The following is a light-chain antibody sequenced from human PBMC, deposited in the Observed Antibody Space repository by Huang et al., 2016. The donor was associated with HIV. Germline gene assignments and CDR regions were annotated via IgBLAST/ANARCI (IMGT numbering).Light chain of an antibody. CDR3: QQRKYWPPIT. J-gene: IGKJ5*01. Sequence: ETVLTQSPATLSLSPGERATLPCRASQSVNSYLAWYQQKPGQTPRPLIYDASNRATGIPARFSGSGSGTDFTLTISSLEPEDFAVYYCQQRKYWPPITFGQGTRLEIK. CDR1: QSVNSY. CDR2: DAS. V-gene: IGKV3-11*01.